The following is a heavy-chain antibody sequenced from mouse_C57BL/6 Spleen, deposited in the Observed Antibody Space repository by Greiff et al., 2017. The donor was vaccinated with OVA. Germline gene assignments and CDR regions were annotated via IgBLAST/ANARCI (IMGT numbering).Heavy chain of an antibody. CDR1: GFTFSDYG. D-gene: IGHD2-1*01. CDR3: ARPLYYGNYEGFAY. CDR2: ISSGSSTL. J-gene: IGHJ3*01. Sequence: EVKLMESGGGLVKPGGFLKLSCAASGFTFSDYGMHWVRQAPEKGLEWVAYISSGSSTLYYADTVTGRFTISRDNAKKTLFLQMTSLRSEDTAMDYCARPLYYGNYEGFAYWGQGTLVTVSA. V-gene: IGHV5-17*01.